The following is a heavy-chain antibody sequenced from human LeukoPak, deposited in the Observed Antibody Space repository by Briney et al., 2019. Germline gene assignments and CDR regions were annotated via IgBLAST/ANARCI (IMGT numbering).Heavy chain of an antibody. V-gene: IGHV1-69*06. J-gene: IGHJ4*02. D-gene: IGHD3-3*01. CDR3: ARDRYYDFWSGSHYFDY. CDR1: GGTFISYA. Sequence: SVKVSCKASGGTFISYAISWVRQAPGQGLEWMGVIIPMFGTANYAQKFQGRVTITADKSTTTAYMELSSLRSVDTAMYYCARDRYYDFWSGSHYFDYWGQGTLVTVSS. CDR2: IIPMFGTA.